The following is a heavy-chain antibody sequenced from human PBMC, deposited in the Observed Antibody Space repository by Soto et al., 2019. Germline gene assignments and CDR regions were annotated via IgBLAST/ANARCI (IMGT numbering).Heavy chain of an antibody. CDR3: AKHTGSGYYNNWFDP. D-gene: IGHD3-22*01. CDR2: ISGSGGST. CDR1: GFTFMSYA. V-gene: IGHV3-23*01. Sequence: GSLRLSCAASGFTFMSYAMRWFRQAPVKGLEWVSAISGSGGSTYYADSVKGRFTISRDNSKNTLYLQMNSLRAEDTAVYYCAKHTGSGYYNNWFDPWGQGTLVTVSS. J-gene: IGHJ5*02.